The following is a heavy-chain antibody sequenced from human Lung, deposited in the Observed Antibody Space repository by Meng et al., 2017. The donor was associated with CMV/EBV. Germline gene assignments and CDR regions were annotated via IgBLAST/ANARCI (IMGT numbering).Heavy chain of an antibody. CDR2: INPNSGGT. V-gene: IGHV1-2*02. D-gene: IGHD3-10*01. Sequence: ASVKVSCKASGYTFTGYYMHWVRQAPGQGLEWMGWINPNSGGTNYAQKFQGRVIMTTDTFTSTAYMELRSLRSDDTAVYYCARDWELVTHGGDYWGQGTLVTVSS. CDR3: ARDWELVTHGGDY. J-gene: IGHJ4*02. CDR1: GYTFTGYY.